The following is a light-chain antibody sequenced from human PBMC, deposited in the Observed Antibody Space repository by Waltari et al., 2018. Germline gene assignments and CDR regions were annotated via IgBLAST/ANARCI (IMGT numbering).Light chain of an antibody. CDR1: QNIGRY. J-gene: IGKJ1*01. V-gene: IGKV3-20*01. CDR3: QNHERLPAT. CDR2: GAS. Sequence: EVVLTQSPGTLSLSPGETATLSCRASQNIGRYVVWYQQKSGQAPRLLIYGASTRATGIPDRFSGSGSGTDFSLTISRLEAEDFAVYYCQNHERLPATFGQGTKVEIK.